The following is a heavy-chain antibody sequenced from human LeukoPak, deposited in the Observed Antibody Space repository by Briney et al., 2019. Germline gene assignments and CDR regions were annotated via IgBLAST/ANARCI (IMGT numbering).Heavy chain of an antibody. D-gene: IGHD3-22*01. CDR3: AATYYYDSSGSFSS. Sequence: ASVKVSCKASGGTFSSYAISWVRQAPGQGLEWMGGIIPIFGTANYAQKFQGRVTITTDESTSTAYMELSSLRSEDTAVYYCAATYYYDSSGSFSSWGQGTLVTVSS. J-gene: IGHJ5*02. V-gene: IGHV1-69*05. CDR2: IIPIFGTA. CDR1: GGTFSSYA.